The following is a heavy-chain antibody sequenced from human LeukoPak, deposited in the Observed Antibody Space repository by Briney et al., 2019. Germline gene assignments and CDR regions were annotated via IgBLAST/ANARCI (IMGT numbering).Heavy chain of an antibody. CDR3: AREITGIHYYYYYYMDV. J-gene: IGHJ6*03. D-gene: IGHD1-20*01. V-gene: IGHV4-34*01. CDR1: GGSFSGYY. Sequence: SETLSLTCAVYGGSFSGYYWSWIRQPPGKGLEWIGEINHSGSTNYNPSLKSRVTISVDTSKNQFSLKLSSVTAADTAVYYCAREITGIHYYYYYYMDVWGKGTTVTVSS. CDR2: INHSGST.